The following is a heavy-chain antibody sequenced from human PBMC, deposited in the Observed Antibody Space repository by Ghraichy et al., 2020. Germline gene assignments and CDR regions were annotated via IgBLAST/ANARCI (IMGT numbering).Heavy chain of an antibody. J-gene: IGHJ4*02. D-gene: IGHD6-19*01. CDR3: ARVYSGWYYFDY. Sequence: SETLSLTCAVSGGSISSSNWWSWVRQPPGKGLEWIGEIYHSGRTNYNPSLKSRVTISVDKSKNQFSLRLTSVTAADTAVYYCARVYSGWYYFDYWGLGTLVTVSS. CDR2: IYHSGRT. V-gene: IGHV4-4*02. CDR1: GGSISSSNW.